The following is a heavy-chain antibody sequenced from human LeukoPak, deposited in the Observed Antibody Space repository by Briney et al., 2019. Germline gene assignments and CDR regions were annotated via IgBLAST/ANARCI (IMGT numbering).Heavy chain of an antibody. D-gene: IGHD1-1*01. CDR3: VAGGWYNWDADLDY. J-gene: IGHJ4*02. CDR1: GFTFKDSW. Sequence: GGSLRLPCKASGFTFKDSWMYWVRQAPWQGLLWVSSINGDGSDLSYVDSVKGRFTISRDNAKNTLYLQMNSLRVEDTAVYYCVAGGWYNWDADLDYWGQGTLVTVSS. CDR2: INGDGSDL. V-gene: IGHV3-74*01.